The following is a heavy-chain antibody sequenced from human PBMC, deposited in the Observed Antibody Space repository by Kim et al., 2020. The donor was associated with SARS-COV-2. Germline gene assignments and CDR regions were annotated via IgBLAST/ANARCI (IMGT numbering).Heavy chain of an antibody. CDR3: ARDGYCGSTSCQGDY. V-gene: IGHV3-30*07. Sequence: DSVKSRFTISRDKSKNTLYLQMNSLSAEDTAVYYCARDGYCGSTSCQGDYWGQGTLVTVSS. J-gene: IGHJ4*02. D-gene: IGHD2-2*03.